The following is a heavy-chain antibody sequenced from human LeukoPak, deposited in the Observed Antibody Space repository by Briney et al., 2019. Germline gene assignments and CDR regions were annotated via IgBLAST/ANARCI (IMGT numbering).Heavy chain of an antibody. V-gene: IGHV1-8*01. J-gene: IGHJ4*02. CDR2: MNPNSGNT. D-gene: IGHD5-24*01. CDR1: GYTFTNYD. CDR3: ARADQWDGYKYYFDY. Sequence: WASVKVSCKASGYTFTNYDINWVRQATGQGLEWMGWMNPNSGNTGYAQKFQGRITITKNTSISTAYMELSSLRSEDTAVYYCARADQWDGYKYYFDYWGQGTLVTVSS.